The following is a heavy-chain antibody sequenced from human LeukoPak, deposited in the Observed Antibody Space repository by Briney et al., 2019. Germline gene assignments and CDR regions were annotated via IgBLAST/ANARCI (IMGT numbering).Heavy chain of an antibody. CDR2: VYHSGGT. V-gene: IGHV4-4*02. CDR3: AREHSFGSGNYYLDY. D-gene: IGHD3-10*01. CDR1: GDSISSSNW. Sequence: PSGTMSLTCAVSGDSISSSNWWCRVRQPPGKGLEWIGEVYHSGGTNYSPALKSRVTISVDKSKNQVSLKLNSVTAADTALYYCAREHSFGSGNYYLDYWGQGTLVTVSS. J-gene: IGHJ4*02.